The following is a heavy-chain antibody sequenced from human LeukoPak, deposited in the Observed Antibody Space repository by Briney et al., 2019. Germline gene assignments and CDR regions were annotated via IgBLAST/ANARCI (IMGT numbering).Heavy chain of an antibody. D-gene: IGHD6-13*01. Sequence: VASVKVSCKASGGTFSSYAISWVRQAPGQGLEWMGGIIPIFGTANYAQKFQGRVTITTDESTSTAYMELSSLRSEDTAVYYCARDGEVRHSSSWYNYYYYYMDVWGKGTTVTVSS. CDR1: GGTFSSYA. CDR2: IIPIFGTA. CDR3: ARDGEVRHSSSWYNYYYYYMDV. J-gene: IGHJ6*03. V-gene: IGHV1-69*05.